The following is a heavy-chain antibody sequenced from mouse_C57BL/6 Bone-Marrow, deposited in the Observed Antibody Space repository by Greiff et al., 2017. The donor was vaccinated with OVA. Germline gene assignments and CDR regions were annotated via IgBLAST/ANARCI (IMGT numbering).Heavy chain of an antibody. Sequence: VQLQQSGPGLVAPSQSLSITCTVSGFSLTSYAISWVRQPPGKGLEWLGVIWTGGGTNYNSALNSRLSISKDNSKSQVFLKMNSLQTDDTARYYCARSIYYDYDGFAYWGQGTLVTVSA. D-gene: IGHD2-4*01. CDR1: GFSLTSYA. CDR3: ARSIYYDYDGFAY. V-gene: IGHV2-9-1*01. J-gene: IGHJ3*01. CDR2: IWTGGGT.